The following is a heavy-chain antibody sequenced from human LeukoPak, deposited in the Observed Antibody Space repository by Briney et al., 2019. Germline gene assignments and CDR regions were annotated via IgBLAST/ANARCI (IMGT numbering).Heavy chain of an antibody. D-gene: IGHD3-9*01. CDR3: ARAPYYDILTGYYYFDY. CDR1: GYTFTSYG. V-gene: IGHV1-18*01. CDR2: FLIYNGNT. J-gene: IGHJ4*02. Sequence: GSVKDSCKASGYTFTSYGISWVRQAPGQWLEWMGWFLIYNGNTNSAQKLQGRVTMTPDTSTSTAYMEMRSLRSDDTAVYYCARAPYYDILTGYYYFDYWGQGTLVTVSS.